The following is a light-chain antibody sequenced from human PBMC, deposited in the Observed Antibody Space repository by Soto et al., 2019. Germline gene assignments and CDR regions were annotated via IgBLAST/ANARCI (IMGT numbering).Light chain of an antibody. CDR3: QQRSNWPWT. CDR2: DAS. CDR1: QSVSSY. Sequence: EIVLTQSPATLSLSPGEKANLSCRASQSVSSYLAWYQQKPGQAPSLLIYDASNGATGIPARFSGSGSVTDFALTTRSLEPEDFAVYYCQQRSNWPWTFGQGTK. J-gene: IGKJ1*01. V-gene: IGKV3-11*01.